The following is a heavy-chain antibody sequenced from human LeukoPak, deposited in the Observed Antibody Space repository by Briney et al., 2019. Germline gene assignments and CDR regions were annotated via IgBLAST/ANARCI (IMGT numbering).Heavy chain of an antibody. D-gene: IGHD4-17*01. CDR1: GFTFSSYW. CDR2: ITAGGGT. V-gene: IGHV3-23*01. J-gene: IGHJ3*01. CDR3: TKDPNGDYIGAFDF. Sequence: PGGSLRLSCAASGFTFSSYWMTWVRQAPGKGLEWVSSITAGGGTSYADSVKGRFTTSRDNSKNTLYLQMNNLRAEDTAVYYCTKDPNGDYIGAFDFWGQGTMVTVSS.